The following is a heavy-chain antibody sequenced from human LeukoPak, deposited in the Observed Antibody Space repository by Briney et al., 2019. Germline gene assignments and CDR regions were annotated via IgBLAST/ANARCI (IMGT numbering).Heavy chain of an antibody. CDR2: IYPGDSDT. CDR1: GYSFTSYW. Sequence: GESLKISCKGSGYSFTSYWIGWVRQMPGKGLEWMGIIYPGDSDTRYSPSFQGQVTISADKSISTAYLQWSSLKASDTATYYCARLPYCSSTSCYTGSWDYWGQGTLVTVSS. J-gene: IGHJ4*02. V-gene: IGHV5-51*01. D-gene: IGHD2-2*02. CDR3: ARLPYCSSTSCYTGSWDY.